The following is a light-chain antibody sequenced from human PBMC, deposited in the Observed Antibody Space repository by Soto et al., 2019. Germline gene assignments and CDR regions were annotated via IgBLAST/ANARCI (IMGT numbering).Light chain of an antibody. V-gene: IGLV2-8*01. Sequence: QSALTQPPSASGSPGQSVAISCTGTSSDVGGYNYVSWYQQHPGKAPKLMIYEVNKRPSGVPDRCSGSKSGNTASLTVPGLQAEDEADYYCSSYAGSSNVFGTGTKVTVL. CDR1: SSDVGGYNY. CDR3: SSYAGSSNV. J-gene: IGLJ1*01. CDR2: EVN.